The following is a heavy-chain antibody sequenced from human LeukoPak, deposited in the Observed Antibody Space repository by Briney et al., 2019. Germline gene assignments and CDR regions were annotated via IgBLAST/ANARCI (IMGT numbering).Heavy chain of an antibody. V-gene: IGHV3-7*01. Sequence: PGGSLRLSCAASRFTFSRYWMSWGRQAPGKGLEWVANIKQDGSEKYYVDSVKGRFTISRDNAKSSLYLQMNSLRAEDTAVYYCVRYDSSGYLRDWGQGTMVIVSS. D-gene: IGHD3-22*01. CDR3: VRYDSSGYLRD. CDR1: RFTFSRYW. CDR2: IKQDGSEK. J-gene: IGHJ3*01.